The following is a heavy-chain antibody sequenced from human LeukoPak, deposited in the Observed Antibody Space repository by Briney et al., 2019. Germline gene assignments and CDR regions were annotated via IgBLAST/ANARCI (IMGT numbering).Heavy chain of an antibody. D-gene: IGHD6-25*01. CDR2: ISNSSGST. J-gene: IGHJ4*02. Sequence: PGGSLRLSCAASGFTFSSYAMSRVRQAPGKGLERVSSISNSSGSTYYADSVKGRFTISRDNSKNTLYLQMNSLRAEDAAVYYCASGGAPAGYWGQGTLVIVSS. CDR1: GFTFSSYA. CDR3: ASGGAPAGY. V-gene: IGHV3-23*01.